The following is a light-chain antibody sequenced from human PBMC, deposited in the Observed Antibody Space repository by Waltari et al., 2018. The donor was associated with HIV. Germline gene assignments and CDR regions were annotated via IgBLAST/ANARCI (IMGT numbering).Light chain of an antibody. V-gene: IGLV3-21*01. J-gene: IGLJ2*01. CDR2: HDT. CDR1: HLVSKS. CDR3: QVWDTNTDQYVI. Sequence: SYVLTQSPSVSVAPGKTARITCGGPHLVSKSGNWYQQQPGQAPVMVIYHDTDRPSGIPDRFSGSNSEDTATLTIRRVEAGDEADYYCQVWDTNTDQYVIFGGGTNLAV.